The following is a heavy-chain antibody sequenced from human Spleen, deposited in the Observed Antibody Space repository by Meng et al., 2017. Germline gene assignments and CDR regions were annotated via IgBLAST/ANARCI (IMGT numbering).Heavy chain of an antibody. J-gene: IGHJ4*02. V-gene: IGHV5-51*01. Sequence: GGSLRLSCKGSGYSFTTNWIGWVRQMPGKGLEWMGIIYPGDSDTRYSPSFQGQVTISADKSINTAYLQWSSLKASDTAMYYCARHFATEFDYWGQGTLVTVSS. CDR2: IYPGDSDT. D-gene: IGHD2-15*01. CDR3: ARHFATEFDY. CDR1: GYSFTTNW.